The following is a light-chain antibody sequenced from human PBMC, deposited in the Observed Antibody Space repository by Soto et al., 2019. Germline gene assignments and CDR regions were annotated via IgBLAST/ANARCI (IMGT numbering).Light chain of an antibody. CDR1: QGVSRK. Sequence: EMVMTQSPATLSVSPGERATLSCRASQGVSRKLAWYQHKPGQAPRLLISGASTGATGIPARFSGSGSGTEFTLTISSLQSEDCAIYYCQQYHTWPITFGGGTKVDIK. CDR2: GAS. V-gene: IGKV3-15*01. J-gene: IGKJ4*01. CDR3: QQYHTWPIT.